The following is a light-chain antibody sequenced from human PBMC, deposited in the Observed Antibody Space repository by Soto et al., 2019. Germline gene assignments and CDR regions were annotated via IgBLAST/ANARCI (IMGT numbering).Light chain of an antibody. CDR3: QLRSSWPLRT. J-gene: IGKJ4*01. CDR2: DAS. CDR1: QSVRNY. V-gene: IGKV3-11*01. Sequence: EIVLTQSPATLSLSPGERVTLSCRASQSVRNYLAWFQQKPGQAPRVLIYDASNRVTGIPARFSGSGSGTDFTLTISSLVPEDYSVYYCQLRSSWPLRTFGGGTKVEI.